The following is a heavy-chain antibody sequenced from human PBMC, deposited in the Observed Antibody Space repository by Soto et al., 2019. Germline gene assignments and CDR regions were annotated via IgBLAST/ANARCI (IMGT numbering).Heavy chain of an antibody. CDR1: GSSVNAAAGH. Sequence: QVLLMQSGPGLVKPSQTLSLSCSVSGSSVNAAAGHWAWLRQSPGVPLELVGSLYSGGEVYSKPTLQTRHNATVDTSKDQFFLNLTSLTAADTAIYYCAIATVYYFPNSNCGIFFDGWGQGALVVVSS. V-gene: IGHV4-31*03. CDR3: AIATVYYFPNSNCGIFFDG. J-gene: IGHJ5*02. CDR2: LYSGGEV. D-gene: IGHD3-22*01.